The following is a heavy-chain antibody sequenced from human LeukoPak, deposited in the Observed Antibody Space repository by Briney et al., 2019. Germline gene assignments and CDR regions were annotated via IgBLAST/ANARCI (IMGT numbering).Heavy chain of an antibody. V-gene: IGHV1-2*02. CDR3: ARDLVVGAATPSFDY. CDR2: INPNSGDT. J-gene: IGHJ4*02. D-gene: IGHD1-26*01. Sequence: ASVKVSCKASGYTFTDYYIHWVRQAPAQGLEWMGWINPNSGDTNYAQKFQGRVTMTRDTSISTAYMELSRLRSDDTAVYYCARDLVVGAATPSFDYWGQGTLVTVSS. CDR1: GYTFTDYY.